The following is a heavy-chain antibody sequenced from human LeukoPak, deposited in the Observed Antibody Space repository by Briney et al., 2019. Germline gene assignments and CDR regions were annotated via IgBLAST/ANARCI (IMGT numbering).Heavy chain of an antibody. V-gene: IGHV3-21*01. CDR1: GFTFSSYS. CDR2: ISSSSSYI. D-gene: IGHD1-1*01. Sequence: GGSLRLSCAASGFTFSSYSMNWVRQAPGKGLEWVSSISSSSSYIYYADSVKGRFTISRDNAKNSLYLQMNSLRAEDTAVYYCARDKANWNYYDYWGQGTLVTVSS. J-gene: IGHJ4*02. CDR3: ARDKANWNYYDY.